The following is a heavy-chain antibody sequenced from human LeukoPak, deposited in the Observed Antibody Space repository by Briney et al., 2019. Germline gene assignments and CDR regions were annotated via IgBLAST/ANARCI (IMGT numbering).Heavy chain of an antibody. CDR1: GFTFSSYS. Sequence: PGGSLRLSCVASGFTFSSYSMNWARQAPGKGLEWVSSISSSSSYIYYADSVKGRFTISRDNAKNSLYLQMNSLRAEDTAVYYCARDTGVGYSYGYDYWGQGTLVTVSS. V-gene: IGHV3-21*01. D-gene: IGHD5-18*01. J-gene: IGHJ4*02. CDR2: ISSSSSYI. CDR3: ARDTGVGYSYGYDY.